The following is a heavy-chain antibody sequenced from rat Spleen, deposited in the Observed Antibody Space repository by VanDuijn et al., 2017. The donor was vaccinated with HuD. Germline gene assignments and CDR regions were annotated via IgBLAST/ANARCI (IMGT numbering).Heavy chain of an antibody. V-gene: IGHV5-31*01. Sequence: EVQLVESGGGLVQPGKSLKLSCVASGFTFNNYWMTWIRQAPGKGLVWVASISIAGGNTYYRDSMKGRFTISRDNAENTLYLQMDSLRSEDTASYYCVRHGYTRYYFDYWGQGVMVTVSS. CDR1: GFTFNNYW. D-gene: IGHD1-9*01. J-gene: IGHJ2*01. CDR3: VRHGYTRYYFDY. CDR2: ISIAGGNT.